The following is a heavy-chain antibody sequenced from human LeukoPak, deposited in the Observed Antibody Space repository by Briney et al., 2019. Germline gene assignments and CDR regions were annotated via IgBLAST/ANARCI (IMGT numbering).Heavy chain of an antibody. J-gene: IGHJ6*02. V-gene: IGHV3-48*03. CDR1: GFTFSSYE. D-gene: IGHD3-16*01. CDR3: ARDTLIYGMDV. CDR2: ISSSGSTI. Sequence: GGSLRLSCAASGFTFSSYEMNWVRQAPGKGLEWVSYISSSGSTINYADSVKGRFTISRDNAKNSLYLQMNSLRAEDTAVYYCARDTLIYGMDVWGQGTTVTVSS.